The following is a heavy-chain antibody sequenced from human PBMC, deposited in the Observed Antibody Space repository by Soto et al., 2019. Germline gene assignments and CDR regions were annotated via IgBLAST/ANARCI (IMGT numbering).Heavy chain of an antibody. CDR2: ISGTSDSI. J-gene: IGHJ4*02. Sequence: GGSLRLSCASSVFTFIDYYMRWIRQVPGKGLEWVAYISGTSDSIPYADSVKGRFTISRDNAKNSLYLQMNSLRAEDTAVYYCARVAVLTAAGTTDYWGQGTLVTVSS. CDR1: VFTFIDYY. CDR3: ARVAVLTAAGTTDY. D-gene: IGHD6-13*01. V-gene: IGHV3-11*06.